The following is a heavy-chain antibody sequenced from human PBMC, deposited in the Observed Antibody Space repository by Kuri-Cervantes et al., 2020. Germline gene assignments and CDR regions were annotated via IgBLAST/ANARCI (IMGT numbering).Heavy chain of an antibody. CDR3: ARETGDQAFDI. CDR2: ISPRSDYI. J-gene: IGHJ3*02. V-gene: IGHV3-21*01. Sequence: GGSLRLSCVGSGFTFSPYSLNWVRQAPGKGLEWVSCISPRSDYISYVDSVKGRFTISGDNAKSSLFLQMNSLRAEDTAIYYCARETGDQAFDIWGQGTMVTVSS. D-gene: IGHD2-21*01. CDR1: GFTFSPYS.